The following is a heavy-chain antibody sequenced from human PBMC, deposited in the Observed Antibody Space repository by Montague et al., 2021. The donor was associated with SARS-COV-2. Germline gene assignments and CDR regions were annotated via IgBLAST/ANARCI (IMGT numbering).Heavy chain of an antibody. CDR2: INHSGTT. V-gene: IGHV4-34*01. CDR3: ARRDPQTLTLIGLRGKSASDY. Sequence: TLSLTCAVYGGSFSGYYWTWIRQSPGKGLEWIAEINHSGTTNYNFNPSLRSRVTISVDTSKSQFSLKLSSVTAADTGVYYCARRDPQTLTLIGLRGKSASDYWGQGTLVTVSS. CDR1: GGSFSGYY. D-gene: IGHD4-23*01. J-gene: IGHJ4*02.